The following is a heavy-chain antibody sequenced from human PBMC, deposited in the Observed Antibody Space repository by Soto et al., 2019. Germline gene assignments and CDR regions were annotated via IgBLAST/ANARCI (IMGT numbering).Heavy chain of an antibody. J-gene: IGHJ6*02. Sequence: SETLSLTCAVSGYSISSGYYWGWIRQPPGRGLEWIGSIYHSGSTYYNPSLKSRVTISVDTSKNQFSLKLSSVTAADTAVYYCPLTLKTYYYGMVVWGQGTTVTV. V-gene: IGHV4-38-2*01. CDR2: IYHSGST. D-gene: IGHD3-9*01. CDR1: GYSISSGYY. CDR3: PLTLKTYYYGMVV.